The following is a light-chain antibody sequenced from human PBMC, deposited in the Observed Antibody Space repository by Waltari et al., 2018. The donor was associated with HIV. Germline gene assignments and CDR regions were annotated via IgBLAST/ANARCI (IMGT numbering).Light chain of an antibody. CDR3: VLYMGSGIWV. J-gene: IGLJ3*02. CDR1: SGSVSTSYS. CDR2: STH. V-gene: IGLV8-61*01. Sequence: QTVVTQEPSFSVSPGGTVTLTCGLSSGSVSTSYSPSWYHPTPGPGPRTLFHSTHTRSSGGPSRLPGAILGNKAALTITGAQADDESDYYCVLYMGSGIWVFGGGTKLTVL.